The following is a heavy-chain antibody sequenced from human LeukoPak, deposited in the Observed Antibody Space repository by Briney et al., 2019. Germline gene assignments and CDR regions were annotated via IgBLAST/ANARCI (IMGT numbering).Heavy chain of an antibody. CDR2: INTNTGNP. CDR3: ARDQSSSWTHYYYMDV. V-gene: IGHV7-4-1*02. D-gene: IGHD6-13*01. Sequence: ASVKVSCKASGYTFTTYAMNWVRQAPGQGLEWMGWINTNTGNPTYAQGFTGRFVFSLDTSVSTAYLQISSLKAEDTAVYYCARDQSSSWTHYYYMDVWGKGTTVTISS. CDR1: GYTFTTYA. J-gene: IGHJ6*03.